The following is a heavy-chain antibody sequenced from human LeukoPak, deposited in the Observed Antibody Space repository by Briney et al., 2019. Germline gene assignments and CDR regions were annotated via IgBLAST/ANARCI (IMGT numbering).Heavy chain of an antibody. CDR1: GYSFSDYD. Sequence: ASVKVSCKASGYSFSDYDINWVRQAPGQGLEWMGWIDPDSGDTNYARKFQDRVSMTRDTSISTAYIELNLLRSDDTAVYYCARGDYYGSPKVVAAWGQGTLVTVSS. V-gene: IGHV1-2*02. D-gene: IGHD3-10*01. CDR3: ARGDYYGSPKVVAA. J-gene: IGHJ5*02. CDR2: IDPDSGDT.